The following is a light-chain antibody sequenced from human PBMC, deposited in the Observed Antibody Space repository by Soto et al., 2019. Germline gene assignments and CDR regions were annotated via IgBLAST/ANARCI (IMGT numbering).Light chain of an antibody. CDR3: SSYTSSSTPHV. J-gene: IGLJ1*01. CDR2: EVS. Sequence: QSVLTQPPSASGSPGQSITISCTGTSRDVGGYNYVSWYQHHPVKSPKLMIYEVSNRPSGVSNRFSGSKSGNTASLTISGLQAEDEADYYCSSYTSSSTPHVFGTGTKVTVL. V-gene: IGLV2-14*01. CDR1: SRDVGGYNY.